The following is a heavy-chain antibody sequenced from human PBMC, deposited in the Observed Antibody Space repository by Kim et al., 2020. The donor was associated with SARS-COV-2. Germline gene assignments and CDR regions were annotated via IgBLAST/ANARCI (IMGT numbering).Heavy chain of an antibody. CDR3: ARPGISGWGRDYYYGMDV. CDR1: GGSISSSSYY. D-gene: IGHD6-19*01. J-gene: IGHJ6*02. V-gene: IGHV4-39*01. CDR2: IYYSGST. Sequence: SETLSLTCTVSGGSISSSSYYWGWIRQPPGKGLEWIGSIYYSGSTYYNPSLKSRVTISVDTSKNQFSLKLSSVTAADTAVYYCARPGISGWGRDYYYGMDVWGQGTTVTVSS.